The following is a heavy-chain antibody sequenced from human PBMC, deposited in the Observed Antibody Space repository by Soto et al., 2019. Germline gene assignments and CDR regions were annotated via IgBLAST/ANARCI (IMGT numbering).Heavy chain of an antibody. Sequence: GGSLRLSCAASGFTFSSYAMSWVRQAPGKGLEWVSAISGSGGSTYYADSVKGRFTISRDNSKNTLYLQMNSLRAEDTAVYYCSKDLYEVPGHFDFRGQGTLVTVSS. D-gene: IGHD3-16*01. V-gene: IGHV3-23*01. CDR1: GFTFSSYA. CDR2: ISGSGGST. J-gene: IGHJ4*02. CDR3: SKDLYEVPGHFDF.